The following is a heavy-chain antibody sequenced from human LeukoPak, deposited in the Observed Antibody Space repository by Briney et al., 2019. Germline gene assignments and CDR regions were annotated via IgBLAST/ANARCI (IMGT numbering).Heavy chain of an antibody. J-gene: IGHJ4*02. D-gene: IGHD3-3*01. V-gene: IGHV3-66*01. CDR1: GFTVSSNY. CDR3: ARGRRITIFGVVIGPFDY. CDR2: IYSGGST. Sequence: GGSLRLSCVASGFTVSSNYMSWVRQAPGKGLEWVSVIYSGGSTYYADSVKGRFTISRDNSKNTLYLQMNSLRAEDTAVYYCARGRRITIFGVVIGPFDYWGQGTLVTVSS.